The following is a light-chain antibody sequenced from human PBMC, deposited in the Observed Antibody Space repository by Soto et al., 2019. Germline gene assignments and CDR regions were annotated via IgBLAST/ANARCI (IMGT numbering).Light chain of an antibody. V-gene: IGLV6-57*01. CDR2: EDN. CDR1: SGSIASNS. Sequence: NFMLTQPHSVSESPGKTVTISCTRSSGSIASNSVQWYQQRPGSSPTTMIYEDNQRPSGVPDRFSGSIDSSSNSASLSISGLKTEDEADYYCQSYDSSNHGVFGGGTKVTVL. J-gene: IGLJ3*02. CDR3: QSYDSSNHGV.